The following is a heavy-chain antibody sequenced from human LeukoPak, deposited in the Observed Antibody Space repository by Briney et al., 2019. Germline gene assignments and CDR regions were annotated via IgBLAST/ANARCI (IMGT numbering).Heavy chain of an antibody. Sequence: GGSLRLSCAASGFTFSSYSMNWVRQAPGKGLEWVSYISSSSSTIYYADSVKGRFTISRDNAKNSLYLQMNSLRAEDTAVYYCAGGHSSGYYPIDYWGQGTLVTVSS. D-gene: IGHD3-22*01. CDR2: ISSSSSTI. V-gene: IGHV3-48*01. J-gene: IGHJ4*02. CDR1: GFTFSSYS. CDR3: AGGHSSGYYPIDY.